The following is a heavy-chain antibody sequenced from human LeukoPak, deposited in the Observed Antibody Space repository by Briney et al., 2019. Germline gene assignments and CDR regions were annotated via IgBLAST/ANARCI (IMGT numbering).Heavy chain of an antibody. CDR1: GFTFSSYA. Sequence: GGSLRLSCAASGFTFSSYAMSWVRQAPGKGLEGVSAISGCGGSTYYADSVKGRFTISRDNSKNTLYLQMNSLRAEDTAVYYCAVTSAPSIAAAGIPIDYWGQGTLVTVSS. CDR2: ISGCGGST. J-gene: IGHJ4*02. D-gene: IGHD6-13*01. V-gene: IGHV3-23*01. CDR3: AVTSAPSIAAAGIPIDY.